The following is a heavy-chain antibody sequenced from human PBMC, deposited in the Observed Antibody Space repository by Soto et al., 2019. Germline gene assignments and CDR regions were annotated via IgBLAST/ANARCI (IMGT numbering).Heavy chain of an antibody. D-gene: IGHD3-22*01. V-gene: IGHV4-30-2*01. CDR2: IYHSGST. Sequence: PSETLSLTCAVSGGSISSGGYSWSWIRQPPGKGLEWIGYIYHSGSTYYNPSLKSRVTISVDRSKNQFSLKLSSVTAAGTAVYYCARGVYDYDSSGYSVFDYWGQGTLVTVSS. CDR1: GGSISSGGYS. CDR3: ARGVYDYDSSGYSVFDY. J-gene: IGHJ4*02.